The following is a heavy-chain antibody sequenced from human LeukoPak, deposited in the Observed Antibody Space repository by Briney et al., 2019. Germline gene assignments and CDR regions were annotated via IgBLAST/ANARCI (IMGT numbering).Heavy chain of an antibody. CDR2: ILYDGSNK. CDR3: ARDGLTGTTDGTLDS. D-gene: IGHD1-20*01. CDR1: GFTFSHYT. J-gene: IGHJ4*02. V-gene: IGHV3-30-3*01. Sequence: GGSLRLSCVVSGFTFSHYTMHWVRQAPGKGLEWVAVILYDGSNKYYADSVKGRFTISRDNSKNTVFLQMNSLRAEDTAMYYCARDGLTGTTDGTLDSWGQGTLVTVSS.